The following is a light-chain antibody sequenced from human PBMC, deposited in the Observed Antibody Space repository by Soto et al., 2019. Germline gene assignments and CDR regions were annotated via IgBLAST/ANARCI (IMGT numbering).Light chain of an antibody. V-gene: IGLV2-14*02. J-gene: IGLJ1*01. Sequence: QSALTQPAAVSGSPGQSITISCTGTSSDVGTYNLVSWYQQYPGKAPKLIIYDVRFRPTEVSNRFSGSKSGNTASLTISGLQAQDEADYYCSSHTSSTTYVFGTGTKLTVL. CDR2: DVR. CDR3: SSHTSSTTYV. CDR1: SSDVGTYNL.